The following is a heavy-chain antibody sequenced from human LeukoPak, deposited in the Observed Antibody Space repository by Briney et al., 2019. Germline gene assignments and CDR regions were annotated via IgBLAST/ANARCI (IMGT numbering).Heavy chain of an antibody. Sequence: ASVKVSCKASGYSFTAHYIHWVRQAPGQGLEWMGWINPNTGGTNYAQKFQGRVTMTSDTSITTAYMGLSSLSSGDTAVYFCSRSSAAAGAVGYWGQGTLVTVSS. CDR2: INPNTGGT. CDR1: GYSFTAHY. D-gene: IGHD6-13*01. J-gene: IGHJ4*02. V-gene: IGHV1-2*02. CDR3: SRSSAAAGAVGY.